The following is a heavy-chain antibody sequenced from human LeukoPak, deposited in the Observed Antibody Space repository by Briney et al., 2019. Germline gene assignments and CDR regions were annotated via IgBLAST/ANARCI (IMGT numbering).Heavy chain of an antibody. D-gene: IGHD5-24*01. V-gene: IGHV3-7*01. CDR3: ARPRWLQFGPHDS. Sequence: GGSLTLSCEASGFTLSTFWMSWVRQAPGKGLEWVANINQDGNEKHYVDSVKGRFTISRDNAKNSLYLQMNSLRAEDTAVYYCARPRWLQFGPHDSWGQGSPVTVSS. J-gene: IGHJ5*02. CDR2: INQDGNEK. CDR1: GFTLSTFW.